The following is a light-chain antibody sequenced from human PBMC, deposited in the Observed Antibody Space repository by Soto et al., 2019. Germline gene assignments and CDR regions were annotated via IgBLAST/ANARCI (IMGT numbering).Light chain of an antibody. V-gene: IGKV3-20*01. CDR2: GAS. J-gene: IGKJ1*01. CDR1: QSVSSSY. Sequence: EIVLTQSPGTLSLSPGXRATLSCRASQSVSSSYLAWYQQKPGQAPRLLIYGASSRATGIPDRFSDSGSGTDFTLTISRLEPEDFAVYYCQQYGSSPTWTFGQGTKVDIK. CDR3: QQYGSSPTWT.